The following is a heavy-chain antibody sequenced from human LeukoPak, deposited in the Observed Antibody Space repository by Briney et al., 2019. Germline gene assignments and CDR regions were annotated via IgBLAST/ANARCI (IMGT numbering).Heavy chain of an antibody. Sequence: SVKVSCKASGGTFSSYAVSWVRQAPGQGLEWMGGIIPIFGTPKYAQKFQGRVTITADKSTSTAYMELSSLRSEDTAVYYCASSTSSREGTRPYYCGSGSYSFDYWGQGTLVTVSS. CDR3: ASSTSSREGTRPYYCGSGSYSFDY. CDR1: GGTFSSYA. J-gene: IGHJ4*02. D-gene: IGHD3-10*01. V-gene: IGHV1-69*06. CDR2: IIPIFGTP.